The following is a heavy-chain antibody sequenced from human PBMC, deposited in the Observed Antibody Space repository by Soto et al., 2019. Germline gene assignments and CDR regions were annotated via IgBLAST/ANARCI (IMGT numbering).Heavy chain of an antibody. CDR3: TKARLWGGDGYNSYYYNAMDV. CDR2: ISWNSGRI. V-gene: IGHV3-9*01. Sequence: EMQLVESGGGLVQPGMSLRLSCAASGFTFDDYAMYWVRQVPGKGLEWVSGISWNSGRIGYADSVKGRFTISRDNATNSLYLQMNSLRPEDTALYYCTKARLWGGDGYNSYYYNAMDVWGQGTTVTVSS. D-gene: IGHD3-16*01. CDR1: GFTFDDYA. J-gene: IGHJ6*02.